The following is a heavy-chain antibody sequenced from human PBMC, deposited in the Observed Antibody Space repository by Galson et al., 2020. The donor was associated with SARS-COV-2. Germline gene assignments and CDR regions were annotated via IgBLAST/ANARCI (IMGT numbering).Heavy chain of an antibody. V-gene: IGHV3-30-3*01. J-gene: IGHJ4*02. CDR3: ARSFKGSLLWFGDCFDY. D-gene: IGHD3-10*01. CDR2: ISSDGSNK. CDR1: GFTFSSYA. Sequence: GEYLKISCAASGFTFSSYAMHWVRQAPGKGLEWVAVISSDGSNKYYADSVKGRFTISRDNSKNTLYLQMNSLRAEDTAVYYCARSFKGSLLWFGDCFDYWGQGTLVTVSS.